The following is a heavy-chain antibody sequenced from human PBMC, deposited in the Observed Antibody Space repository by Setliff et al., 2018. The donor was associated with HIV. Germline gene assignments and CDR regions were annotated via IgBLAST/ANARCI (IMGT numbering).Heavy chain of an antibody. D-gene: IGHD1-20*01. CDR1: GYTFTSYH. CDR3: ARMRGGHNIREGAFDI. CDR2: INPSGGST. J-gene: IGHJ3*02. V-gene: IGHV1-46*01. Sequence: ASVKVSCKASGYTFTSYHIHWVRQAPGQGLEWMGVINPSGGSTSYAQKFQGRVTMTRGTSSGTVYMELSGLRFEDTAMYYCARMRGGHNIREGAFDIWGQGTMVTVSS.